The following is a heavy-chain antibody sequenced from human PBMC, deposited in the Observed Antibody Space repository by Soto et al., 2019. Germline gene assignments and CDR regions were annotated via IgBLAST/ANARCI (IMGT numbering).Heavy chain of an antibody. J-gene: IGHJ4*02. D-gene: IGHD6-13*01. CDR2: IRSKTNNYAT. Sequence: VGSLRLSCAAAGFTFSGSAVHWVRKASGRGLEWVGRIRSKTNNYATDYAASVNGRFTFSRDDSQNTVYLQMDSLRTEDTAMYFCPTAPSSKPGHKSSPPPDYWGQGTLVTVSS. CDR3: PTAPSSKPGHKSSPPPDY. CDR1: GFTFSGSA. V-gene: IGHV3-73*01.